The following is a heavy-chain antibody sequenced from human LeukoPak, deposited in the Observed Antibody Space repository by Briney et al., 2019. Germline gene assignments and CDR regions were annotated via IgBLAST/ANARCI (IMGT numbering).Heavy chain of an antibody. Sequence: SVKVSCKASGGTFSSYAISWVRQAPGQGLEWMGGIIPIFGTANYAQKFQGRVTITADESTSTAYMELSSLRSEDTAVYYCARKGALWFGELFHYMDVWGKGNTVTVSS. CDR1: GGTFSSYA. V-gene: IGHV1-69*01. CDR2: IIPIFGTA. CDR3: ARKGALWFGELFHYMDV. D-gene: IGHD3-10*01. J-gene: IGHJ6*03.